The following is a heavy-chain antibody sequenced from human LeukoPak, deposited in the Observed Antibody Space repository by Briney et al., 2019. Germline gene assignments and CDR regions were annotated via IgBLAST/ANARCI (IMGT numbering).Heavy chain of an antibody. V-gene: IGHV4-59*01. CDR1: GGSISSYY. CDR2: IYYSGST. J-gene: IGHJ6*03. D-gene: IGHD5-18*01. CDR3: ARVVYSYGYYYYMDV. Sequence: NPSETLSLTCTVSGGSISSYYWSWIRQPPGKGLEWIVYIYYSGSTNYNPSLKSRVTISVDTSKNQFSLKLSSVTAADTAVYYCARVVYSYGYYYYMDVWGKGTTVTVSS.